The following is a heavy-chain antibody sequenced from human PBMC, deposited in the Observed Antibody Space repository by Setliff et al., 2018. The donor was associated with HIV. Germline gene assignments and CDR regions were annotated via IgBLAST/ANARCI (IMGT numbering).Heavy chain of an antibody. V-gene: IGHV3-15*07. CDR2: IKSKTDGGTT. Sequence: GGSLRLSCAASGFTFSNAWMNWVRQAPGKGLEWVGRIKSKTDGGTTDYAAPVKGRFTISRDNAKNSLYLQMDSLRAEDTAVYYCVRDKDWAFDYWGQGTLVTVSS. CDR3: VRDKDWAFDY. CDR1: GFTFSNAW. J-gene: IGHJ4*02. D-gene: IGHD3-9*01.